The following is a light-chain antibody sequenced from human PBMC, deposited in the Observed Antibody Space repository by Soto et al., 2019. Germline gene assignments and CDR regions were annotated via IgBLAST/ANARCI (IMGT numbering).Light chain of an antibody. CDR3: QQSYNTPPIT. V-gene: IGKV1-39*01. CDR1: QSISSY. CDR2: AAS. J-gene: IGKJ5*01. Sequence: DIQMTQSPSSLSASVGDRVTITGRASQSISSYLNWYQQKPGKAPKLLIYAASSLQRGGPSRFSGSGSGTDFTLPISSLQPEDFSTYYCQQSYNTPPITFGQGTRLEIK.